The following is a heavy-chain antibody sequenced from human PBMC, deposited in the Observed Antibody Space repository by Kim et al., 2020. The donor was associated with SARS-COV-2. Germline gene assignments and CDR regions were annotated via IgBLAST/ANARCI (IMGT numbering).Heavy chain of an antibody. CDR1: GYTFTGYY. V-gene: IGHV1-2*06. CDR2: INPNSGGT. J-gene: IGHJ6*02. Sequence: ASVKVSCKASGYTFTGYYMHWVRQAPGQGLEWMGRINPNSGGTNYAQKFQGRVTMTRDTSISTAYMELSRLRSDDTAVYYCARMSIITIFVRGYYYGMDVWGQGTTVTVSS. CDR3: ARMSIITIFVRGYYYGMDV. D-gene: IGHD3-3*01.